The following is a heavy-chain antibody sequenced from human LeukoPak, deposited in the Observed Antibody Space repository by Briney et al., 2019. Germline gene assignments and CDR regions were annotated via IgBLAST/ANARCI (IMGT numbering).Heavy chain of an antibody. J-gene: IGHJ4*02. CDR1: DGSISSYY. D-gene: IGHD6-19*01. Sequence: PSETLSLTCTVSDGSISSYYWSWIRQPPGKGLEWIGYIYYSGSTNYNPSLKSRVTISVDTSKNQFSLKLSSVTAADTAVYYCARSPEAVAGTFDYWGQGTLVTVSS. CDR3: ARSPEAVAGTFDY. CDR2: IYYSGST. V-gene: IGHV4-59*08.